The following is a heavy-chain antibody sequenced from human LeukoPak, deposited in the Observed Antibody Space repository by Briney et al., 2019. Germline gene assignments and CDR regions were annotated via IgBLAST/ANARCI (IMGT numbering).Heavy chain of an antibody. D-gene: IGHD2-21*02. V-gene: IGHV3-21*01. Sequence: PGGSLRLSCAASGFNFNSYSMYWVRQAPGKGLEWVPSISSGGTFIYYANSMRGRFTVSRDDAKNSMFLQMFSLRAEDTALYYCARGPHDFHDDDGFDIWGQGTMVTVSS. J-gene: IGHJ3*02. CDR2: ISSGGTFI. CDR1: GFNFNSYS. CDR3: ARGPHDFHDDDGFDI.